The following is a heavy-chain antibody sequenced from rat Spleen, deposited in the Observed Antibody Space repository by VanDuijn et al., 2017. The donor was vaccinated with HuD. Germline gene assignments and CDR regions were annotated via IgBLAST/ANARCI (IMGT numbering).Heavy chain of an antibody. V-gene: IGHV5-7*01. Sequence: EVQLVESGGGLVQPGRSLKLSCAASGFTFSDYAMAWVRQSPEKGLEWVATIVFDSSGIYYRNSVKGRFTISRDSAKSTLSLQMDSLRSEDTATYYCARRGNSVFWNFDFWGPGTMVSVSS. CDR2: IVFDSSGI. D-gene: IGHD4-4*01. J-gene: IGHJ1*01. CDR3: ARRGNSVFWNFDF. CDR1: GFTFSDYA.